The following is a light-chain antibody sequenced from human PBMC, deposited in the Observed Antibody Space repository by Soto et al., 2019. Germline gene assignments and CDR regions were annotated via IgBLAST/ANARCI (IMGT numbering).Light chain of an antibody. CDR1: RSVDKW. CDR2: EAS. Sequence: DIQMTPSPSILSASLGDRVTIACRASRSVDKWLAWYQQKPGKAPNLLIYEASKLQSGVSSRFGGSGSGTDFTLTINSLQAEDVGIYYCQQYYSFWTFGQGTKVDI. V-gene: IGKV1-5*03. CDR3: QQYYSFWT. J-gene: IGKJ1*01.